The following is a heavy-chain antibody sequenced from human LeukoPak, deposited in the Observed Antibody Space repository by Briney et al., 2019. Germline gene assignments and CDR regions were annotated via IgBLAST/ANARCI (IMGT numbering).Heavy chain of an antibody. J-gene: IGHJ4*02. CDR1: GFTFSSYG. CDR2: IRYDGSNK. V-gene: IGHV3-30*02. Sequence: GGSLRLSCAASGFTFSSYGRHWVRQAPGKGLEWVAFIRYDGSNKYYADSVKGRFTISRDNSKNTLYLQMNSLRAEDTAVYYCAKGGYDILTGYLDWGQGTLVTVSS. D-gene: IGHD3-9*01. CDR3: AKGGYDILTGYLD.